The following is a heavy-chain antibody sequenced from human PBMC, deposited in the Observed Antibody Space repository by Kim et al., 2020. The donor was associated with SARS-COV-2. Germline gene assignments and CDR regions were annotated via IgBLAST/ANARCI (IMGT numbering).Heavy chain of an antibody. CDR2: IYYSGRT. D-gene: IGHD1-26*01. CDR3: ARLIEWGSFYCDH. V-gene: IGHV4-39*01. Sequence: SETLSLTCSVSGASVGSSNYYWGWVLPSPFPGLEWIGSIYYSGRTSYDPSLASRVTISLDTSNNQFSLRLNSVTAADTAVYFCARLIEWGSFYCDHWGRGVLVRVSS. CDR1: GASVGSSNYY. J-gene: IGHJ4*02.